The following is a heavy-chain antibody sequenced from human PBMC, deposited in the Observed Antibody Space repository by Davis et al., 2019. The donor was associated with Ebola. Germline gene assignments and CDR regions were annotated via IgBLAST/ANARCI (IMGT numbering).Heavy chain of an antibody. CDR3: ARDCKDIVVVPAAIGYYYYGMDV. D-gene: IGHD2-2*01. CDR1: GFTFSSYG. J-gene: IGHJ6*02. Sequence: GGSLRLSCAASGFTFSSYGMHWVRQAPGKGLEWVANIKQDGSEKYYVDSVKGRFTTSRDNAKNSLYLQMNSLRAEDTAVYYCARDCKDIVVVPAAIGYYYYGMDVWGQGTTVTVSS. V-gene: IGHV3-7*03. CDR2: IKQDGSEK.